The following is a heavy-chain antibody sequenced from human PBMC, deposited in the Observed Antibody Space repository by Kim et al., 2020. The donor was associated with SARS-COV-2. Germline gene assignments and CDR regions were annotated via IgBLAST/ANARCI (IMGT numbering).Heavy chain of an antibody. V-gene: IGHV3-9*01. J-gene: IGHJ6*02. CDR3: AKSPAYGMDV. Sequence: SIGYADSVKGRFTISRDNAKNSLYLQMNSLRAEDTALYYCAKSPAYGMDVWGQGTTVTVSS. CDR2: SI.